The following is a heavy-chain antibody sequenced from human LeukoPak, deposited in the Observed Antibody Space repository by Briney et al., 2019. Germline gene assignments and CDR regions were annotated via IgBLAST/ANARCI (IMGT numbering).Heavy chain of an antibody. CDR1: GFTFSSYS. J-gene: IGHJ4*02. D-gene: IGHD2-2*01. CDR2: ITSNTNYI. V-gene: IGHV3-21*01. Sequence: GGSLRLSCAASGFTFSSYSMNWVRQAPGTGLEWVSSITSNTNYIYYADSVKGRFNISRDNAKNSLYLQMNSLRAEDTAVYYCARWGVVVVPAAPFDSWGQGTLVTVSS. CDR3: ARWGVVVVPAAPFDS.